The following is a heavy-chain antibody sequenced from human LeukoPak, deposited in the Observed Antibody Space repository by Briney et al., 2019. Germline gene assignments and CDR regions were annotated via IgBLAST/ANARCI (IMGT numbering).Heavy chain of an antibody. V-gene: IGHV1-24*01. CDR1: GYTLTELS. J-gene: IGHJ5*02. CDR2: FDPEDGET. D-gene: IGHD6-13*01. CDR3: ARRQQNRLAAGGNWFDP. Sequence: ASVKVSCKVSGYTLTELSMHWVRQAPGKGLEWMGGFDPEDGETIYAQKFQGRVTMTEDTSTDTAYMELSSLKASDTAMYYCARRQQNRLAAGGNWFDPWGQGTLVTVSS.